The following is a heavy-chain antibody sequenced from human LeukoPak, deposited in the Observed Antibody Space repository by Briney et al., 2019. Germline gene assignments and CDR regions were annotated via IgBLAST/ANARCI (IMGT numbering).Heavy chain of an antibody. Sequence: ASVKLSCNASGYTFTIYGNSWVRQAPGQGLEWMGWISAYNGNTNYTQKLQGRVTMTTDTSTSTANMKLRGLRSNNTAVYYCTRRRVCSSTPCYTGPNGALEIWGQGTMVTVSS. CDR1: GYTFTIYG. CDR3: TRRRVCSSTPCYTGPNGALEI. V-gene: IGHV1-18*04. J-gene: IGHJ3*02. D-gene: IGHD2-2*02. CDR2: ISAYNGNT.